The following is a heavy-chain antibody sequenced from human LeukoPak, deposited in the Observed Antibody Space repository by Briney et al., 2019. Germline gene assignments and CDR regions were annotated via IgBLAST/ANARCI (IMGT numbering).Heavy chain of an antibody. CDR3: ASDYGDYGGTYGFDY. V-gene: IGHV3-30*03. Sequence: GRSLRLPCAASGFTFRSYGMNWVRQAPGKGLEWVAAISYDGTNKYYADSVKGRFTISRDNSKNTLDLQMNSLRAEDTAVYYCASDYGDYGGTYGFDYWGQGTLVTVSS. CDR1: GFTFRSYG. D-gene: IGHD4-17*01. CDR2: ISYDGTNK. J-gene: IGHJ4*02.